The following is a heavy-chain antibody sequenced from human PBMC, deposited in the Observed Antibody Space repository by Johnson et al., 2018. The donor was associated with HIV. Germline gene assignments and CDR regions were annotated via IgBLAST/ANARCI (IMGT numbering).Heavy chain of an antibody. V-gene: IGHV3-33*08. J-gene: IGHJ3*02. Sequence: QVQLVESGGGLIQPGGSLRLSCAASGFTYRSNYMSWLRQAPGKALERVAAIWSDELNKTYADSVKGRFTISIDNSKNTLFLQRNSLRADDTAMYYCATSNASDALDIWGQWTMVTVSS. CDR3: ATSNASDALDI. CDR1: GFTYRSNY. D-gene: IGHD2-2*01. CDR2: IWSDELNK.